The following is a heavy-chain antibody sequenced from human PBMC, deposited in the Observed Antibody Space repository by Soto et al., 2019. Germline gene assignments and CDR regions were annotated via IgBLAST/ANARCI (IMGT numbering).Heavy chain of an antibody. D-gene: IGHD6-13*01. Sequence: PGGSLRLSCAASGFTFSSYGMHWVRQAPGKGLEWVAVIWYDGSQKYSADSVKGRFTISKDNSENMVYLQMNNLSVEDTAVYYCARDAYGSGIAAAGTDYWGQGTLVTVSS. CDR1: GFTFSSYG. V-gene: IGHV3-33*01. CDR2: IWYDGSQK. J-gene: IGHJ4*02. CDR3: ARDAYGSGIAAAGTDY.